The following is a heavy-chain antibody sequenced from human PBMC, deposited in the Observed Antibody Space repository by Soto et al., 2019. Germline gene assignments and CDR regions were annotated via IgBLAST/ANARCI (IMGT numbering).Heavy chain of an antibody. Sequence: GGSLRLSCAASGFTFSSYAMHWVRQAPGKGLEYVSAISSNGGSTYYANSVKGRFTISRDNSKNTLYLQMGSLRAKDMAWYYCAGDMGYSSSWYYAFYIWGQGTMVTVSS. D-gene: IGHD6-13*01. V-gene: IGHV3-64*01. CDR3: AGDMGYSSSWYYAFYI. CDR2: ISSNGGST. CDR1: GFTFSSYA. J-gene: IGHJ3*02.